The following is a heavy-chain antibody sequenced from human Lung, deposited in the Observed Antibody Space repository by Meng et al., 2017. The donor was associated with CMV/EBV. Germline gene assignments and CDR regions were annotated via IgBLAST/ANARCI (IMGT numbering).Heavy chain of an antibody. CDR2: INLDGTKI. Sequence: GGSLRLXCVASGFSFNRHWMHWVPKVPGKGLEWVSIINLDGTKISYGDYVRGRFTISRDNAGNTLYFQMNCRRAENTAIYYCASVNHFDSGMSFDPWGQGLXVTVSS. J-gene: IGHJ5*02. D-gene: IGHD3-10*01. V-gene: IGHV3-74*01. CDR1: GFSFNRHW. CDR3: ASVNHFDSGMSFDP.